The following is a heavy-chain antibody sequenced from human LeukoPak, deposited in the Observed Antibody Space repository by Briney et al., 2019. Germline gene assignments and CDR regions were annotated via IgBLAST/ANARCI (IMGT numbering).Heavy chain of an antibody. V-gene: IGHV6-1*01. CDR2: TYYRSKWYD. D-gene: IGHD6-19*01. CDR1: GDSVSSKNGA. CDR3: ARDLGTSGWYTFDF. J-gene: IGHJ5*01. Sequence: SQTLSLAGAISGDSVSSKNGAWNWIRQSPSRGLEWLGRTYYRSKWYDEYADSVKGRITISPDTSKNQFSLHVYSVTPEDTAVYYCARDLGTSGWYTFDFWGQGTLVTVSS.